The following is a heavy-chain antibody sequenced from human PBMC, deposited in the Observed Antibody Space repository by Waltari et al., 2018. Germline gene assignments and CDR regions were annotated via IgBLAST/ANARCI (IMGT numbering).Heavy chain of an antibody. CDR2: IGWNSGNI. Sequence: QLVESGGDWVQPGGSLRLSCVASGFTFAEFAIHWVRHVPGKGLEWVSGIGWNSGNIAYGDVVKGRFIISRDNAKNSLYLQMNSLRREDTALYYCARDFAGSPTGAFDVWGQGTMVTVSS. CDR1: GFTFAEFA. CDR3: ARDFAGSPTGAFDV. D-gene: IGHD1-26*01. J-gene: IGHJ3*01. V-gene: IGHV3-9*01.